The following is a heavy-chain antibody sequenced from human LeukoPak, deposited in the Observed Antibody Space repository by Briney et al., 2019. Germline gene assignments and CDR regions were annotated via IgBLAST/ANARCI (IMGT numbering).Heavy chain of an antibody. J-gene: IGHJ4*02. V-gene: IGHV3-23*01. Sequence: GGSLRLSCAASGFTFSSYGMSWVRQAPGKGLEWVSAISGSGGRTYYADSVKGRFTISRDNSKNTLHLQMNSLRAEDTAVYYCAKDRVAGGSWYYFDYWGQGTLVTVSS. CDR3: AKDRVAGGSWYYFDY. CDR1: GFTFSSYG. D-gene: IGHD6-13*01. CDR2: ISGSGGRT.